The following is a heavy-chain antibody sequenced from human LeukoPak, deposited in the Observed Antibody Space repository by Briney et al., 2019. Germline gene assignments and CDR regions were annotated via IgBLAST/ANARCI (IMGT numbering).Heavy chain of an antibody. J-gene: IGHJ4*02. CDR3: ARRRDLYSGSYYPFDY. Sequence: GEPLKISCKGSGYSFTSYWIGWVRQMPGKALEWMGIIYPGDSDTRYSPSFQGQVTISADKSISTAYLQWSSLKASDTAMYYCARRRDLYSGSYYPFDYWGQGTLVTVSS. V-gene: IGHV5-51*01. D-gene: IGHD1-26*01. CDR1: GYSFTSYW. CDR2: IYPGDSDT.